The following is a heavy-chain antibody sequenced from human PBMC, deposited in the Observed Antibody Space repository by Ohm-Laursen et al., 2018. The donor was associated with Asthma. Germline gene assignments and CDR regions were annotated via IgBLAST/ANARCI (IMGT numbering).Heavy chain of an antibody. J-gene: IGHJ6*02. D-gene: IGHD2-15*01. V-gene: IGHV3-21*01. Sequence: SLRLSCAASGFTFSTYIMNWVRQAPGKGLERVSAITSSSSYIYYADSVKGRFTISRDNAKNSLYLQMNSLRADDTAVYYCAREYCSGGSCHSPGYYGMEVWGQGTTVTVSS. CDR3: AREYCSGGSCHSPGYYGMEV. CDR1: GFTFSTYI. CDR2: ITSSSSYI.